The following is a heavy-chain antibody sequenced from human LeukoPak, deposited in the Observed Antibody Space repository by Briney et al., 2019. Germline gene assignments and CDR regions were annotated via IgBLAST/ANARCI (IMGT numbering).Heavy chain of an antibody. Sequence: PGRSLRLSCAASGFTFSSYAMHWVRQAPGKGLEWVAVISYDGSNKYYADSVKGRFTIPRDNSKNTLYLRMNSLRAEDTAVYYCAREKAPPSPYSSGWYADYYYGMDVWGQGTTVTVSS. CDR3: AREKAPPSPYSSGWYADYYYGMDV. V-gene: IGHV3-30-3*01. CDR1: GFTFSSYA. J-gene: IGHJ6*02. D-gene: IGHD6-19*01. CDR2: ISYDGSNK.